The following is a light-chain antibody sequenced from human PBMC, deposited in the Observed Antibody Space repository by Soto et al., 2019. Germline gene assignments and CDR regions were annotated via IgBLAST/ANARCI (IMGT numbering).Light chain of an antibody. J-gene: IGKJ2*01. CDR3: HHYGSSPYT. Sequence: EIVLTQSPGTLSLSPGERATLSCRASQSLSGNYLAWYQQKPGQAPRLLIFGVSSRATGIPDRFSGSGSGTDFTLTINRLEPGDFAVYYCHHYGSSPYTCGLGTKLEIK. CDR1: QSLSGNY. V-gene: IGKV3-20*01. CDR2: GVS.